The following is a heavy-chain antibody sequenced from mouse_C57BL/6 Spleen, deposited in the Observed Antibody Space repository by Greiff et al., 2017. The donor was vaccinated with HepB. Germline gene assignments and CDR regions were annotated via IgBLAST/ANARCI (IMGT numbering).Heavy chain of an antibody. Sequence: EVKLVESGGGLVKPGGSLKLSCAASGFTFSDYGMHWVRQAPEKGLEWVAYISSGSSTIYYADTVKGRFTISRDNAKNTLFLQMTSLRSEVTAMYYCASIIYYYGFDYWGQGTTLTVSS. D-gene: IGHD1-1*01. CDR3: ASIIYYYGFDY. CDR2: ISSGSSTI. J-gene: IGHJ2*01. CDR1: GFTFSDYG. V-gene: IGHV5-17*01.